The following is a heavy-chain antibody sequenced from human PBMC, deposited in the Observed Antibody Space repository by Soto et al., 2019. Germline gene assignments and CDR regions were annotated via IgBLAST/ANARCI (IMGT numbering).Heavy chain of an antibody. J-gene: IGHJ4*02. Sequence: QITLKESGPTLVKPTQTLTLTCTFSGFSLSSTRVAVGWIRQPPGKDLEWLALIYWDDDKRYSPFLKSRLTITKDTSKNQVVLTMTNMDPVDTATYYCAHSVVAGLGYYFDCWGQGTLGTVSS. V-gene: IGHV2-5*02. CDR2: IYWDDDK. CDR1: GFSLSSTRVA. D-gene: IGHD6-19*01. CDR3: AHSVVAGLGYYFDC.